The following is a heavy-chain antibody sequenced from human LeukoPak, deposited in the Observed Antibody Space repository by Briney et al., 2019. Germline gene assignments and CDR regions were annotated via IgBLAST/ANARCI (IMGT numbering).Heavy chain of an antibody. CDR2: ISGSGGST. CDR1: GFTFSSYA. D-gene: IGHD6-19*01. CDR3: ARGLSRYSSGWWEPSYFDY. J-gene: IGHJ4*02. V-gene: IGHV3-23*01. Sequence: GGSLRLSCAASGFTFSSYAMSWVRQAPGKGLEWVSAISGSGGSTYYADSVKGRFTISRDNSKNTLYLQMNSLRAEDTAVYYCARGLSRYSSGWWEPSYFDYWGQGTLVTVSS.